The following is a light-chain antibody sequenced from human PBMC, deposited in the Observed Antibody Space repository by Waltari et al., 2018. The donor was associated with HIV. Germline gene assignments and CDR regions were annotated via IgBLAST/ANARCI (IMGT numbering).Light chain of an antibody. CDR3: LQDFNYPRT. CDR2: SAS. J-gene: IGKJ1*01. Sequence: AIQMTKSPPSLSASVGDRVTITCRASQDIGSDLGWYQQKPGKAPKLLIFSASRLQSGIPSRFSGSRSGTDFTLTINSLRPEDFATYWCLQDFNYPRTFGQATQVEMK. CDR1: QDIGSD. V-gene: IGKV1-6*01.